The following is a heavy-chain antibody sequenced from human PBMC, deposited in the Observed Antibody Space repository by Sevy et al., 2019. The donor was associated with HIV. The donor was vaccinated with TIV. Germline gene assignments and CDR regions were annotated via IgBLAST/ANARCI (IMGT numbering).Heavy chain of an antibody. CDR1: GYTFTSYY. J-gene: IGHJ4*02. CDR3: ARDVSLGTTDGYYFDF. V-gene: IGHV1-46*01. D-gene: IGHD1-1*01. Sequence: ASVKVSCKASGYTFTSYYIHWVRQAPGQGLEWMGIIKPSGETTKYAQKFQGRLTLTKDTSTSTVYMELSSLRSEDTAVYFCARDVSLGTTDGYYFDFWGQETLVTVSS. CDR2: IKPSGETT.